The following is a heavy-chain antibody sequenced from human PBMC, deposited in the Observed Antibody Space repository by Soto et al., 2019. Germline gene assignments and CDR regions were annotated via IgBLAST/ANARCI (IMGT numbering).Heavy chain of an antibody. CDR2: IYYSGST. V-gene: IGHV4-39*01. J-gene: IGHJ5*02. Sequence: QLQLQESGPGLVKPSETLSLTCTVSGGSISSRGYYWGWIRQPPGKGLEWIGTIYYSGSTYYNPHLKGRVTISVDTSQNQFSLKLSSVTAADTAVYYCATSNWFDPWGQGTLVNVSS. CDR1: GGSISSRGYY. CDR3: ATSNWFDP.